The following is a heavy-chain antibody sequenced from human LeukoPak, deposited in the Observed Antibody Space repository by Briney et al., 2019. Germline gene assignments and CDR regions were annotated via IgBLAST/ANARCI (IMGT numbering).Heavy chain of an antibody. V-gene: IGHV4-4*02. CDR1: GGSITNTNY. CDR3: AREGGPYRPLDY. J-gene: IGHJ4*02. CDR2: VNLQGST. Sequence: SGTVSLTCDVSGGSITNTNYWTWVRQPPGKGLEWIGEVNLQGSTNYNPSLMGRVAISVDKSENHISLQLTSVTAADTAVYYCAREGGPYRPLDYSGQGTLVTVSS.